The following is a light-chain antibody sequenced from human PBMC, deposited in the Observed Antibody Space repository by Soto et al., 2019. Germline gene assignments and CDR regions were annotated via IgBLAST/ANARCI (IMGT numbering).Light chain of an antibody. CDR1: SGDVGRYDF. J-gene: IGLJ2*01. CDR2: EVT. Sequence: QSALTQPPSASGSPGQSVTISCTGTSGDVGRYDFVSWYQQHPGKAPKLVIYEVTKRPSGVPDRFSGSKSGNTASLTISGLQVEDEADYFCASYGGNNNLLFGGGTKLTVL. V-gene: IGLV2-8*01. CDR3: ASYGGNNNLL.